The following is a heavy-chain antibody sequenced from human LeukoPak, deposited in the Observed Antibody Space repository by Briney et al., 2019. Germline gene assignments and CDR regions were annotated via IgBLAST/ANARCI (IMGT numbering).Heavy chain of an antibody. J-gene: IGHJ5*02. D-gene: IGHD3-22*01. CDR2: IWYDGSNK. Sequence: GGSLRLSCAASGFTFSSYGIHWVRQAPGKGLEWVAVIWYDGSNKYYADSVKGRFTISRDNSKNTLYLQMNSLRAEDTAVYYCAADSSGYNWFDLWGQGTLVTVSS. CDR3: AADSSGYNWFDL. V-gene: IGHV3-33*01. CDR1: GFTFSSYG.